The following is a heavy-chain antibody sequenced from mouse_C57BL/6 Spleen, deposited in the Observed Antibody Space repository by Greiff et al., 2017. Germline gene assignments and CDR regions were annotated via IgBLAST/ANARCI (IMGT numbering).Heavy chain of an antibody. J-gene: IGHJ3*01. D-gene: IGHD1-1*01. CDR3: ARSPSKYYGSEGWFAY. Sequence: EVKVVESGGGLVKPGGSLKLSCAASGFTFSDYGMHWVRQAPEKGLEWVAYISSGSSTIYYADTVKGRFTISRDNAKNTLFLQMTSLRSEDTAMYYCARSPSKYYGSEGWFAYWGQGTLVTVSA. CDR2: ISSGSSTI. V-gene: IGHV5-17*01. CDR1: GFTFSDYG.